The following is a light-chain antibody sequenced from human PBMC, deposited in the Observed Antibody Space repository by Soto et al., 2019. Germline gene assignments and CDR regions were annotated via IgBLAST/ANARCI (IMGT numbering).Light chain of an antibody. CDR2: SVS. J-gene: IGKJ1*01. Sequence: DIQMTQSPSSLSVSVGGRVTITCRPSQSIGNYLNWYQQKPGKAPQLLIYSVSALERGVPSRFSGSGSGTDFTLTISSLQPEDFATYFCQQTSSPPLTFGQGTKV. V-gene: IGKV1-39*01. CDR1: QSIGNY. CDR3: QQTSSPPLT.